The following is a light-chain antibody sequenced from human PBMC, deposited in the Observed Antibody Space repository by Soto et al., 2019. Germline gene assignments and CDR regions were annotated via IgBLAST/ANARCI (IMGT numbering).Light chain of an antibody. CDR1: QSISRW. V-gene: IGKV1-5*01. Sequence: DIQMTQSPSTLSASVGDRVTITCRASQSISRWVAWYQQKPGKAPKVLIWDASSLQRGVPSRFSGSGSATEFILTISSLQPDDFATYYCQQYNGYSTWTFGQGTNVEIK. CDR3: QQYNGYSTWT. J-gene: IGKJ1*01. CDR2: DAS.